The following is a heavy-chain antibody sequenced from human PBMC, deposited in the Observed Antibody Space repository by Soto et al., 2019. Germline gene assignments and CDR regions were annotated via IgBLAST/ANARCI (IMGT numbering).Heavy chain of an antibody. CDR3: ARRAETNGWNGFGADKYYFDF. CDR1: GFTFTSYD. Sequence: GGSLRLSCAASGFTFTSYDIYWVRQATGQGLEWMGWMNPNTGNSGYAQKFQGRVTVTSDTSINTVHMELSSLRSEDTAVYYCARRAETNGWNGFGADKYYFDFWGQGTLVTVSS. D-gene: IGHD1-1*01. V-gene: IGHV1-8*01. J-gene: IGHJ4*02. CDR2: MNPNTGNS.